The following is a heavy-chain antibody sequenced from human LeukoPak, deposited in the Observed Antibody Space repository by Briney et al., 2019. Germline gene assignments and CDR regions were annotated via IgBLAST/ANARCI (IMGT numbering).Heavy chain of an antibody. CDR1: GFTFSSYV. V-gene: IGHV3-30-3*01. Sequence: GGSLRLSCAASGFTFSSYVMHWVRQAPGKGLEWVAVISYDGGNKYYAGSVKGRFTISRDNSKNTLYLQMNSLRAEDTAVYYCARAIIESSGWDGAFDIWGRGTMVTVSS. CDR3: ARAIIESSGWDGAFDI. J-gene: IGHJ3*02. D-gene: IGHD3-22*01. CDR2: ISYDGGNK.